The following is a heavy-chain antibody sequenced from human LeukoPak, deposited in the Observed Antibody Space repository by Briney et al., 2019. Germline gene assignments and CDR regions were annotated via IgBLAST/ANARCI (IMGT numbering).Heavy chain of an antibody. CDR3: TGRIAAAGSGGFDY. J-gene: IGHJ4*02. CDR1: GFTFSGSA. Sequence: GGSLRLSCAASGFTFSGSAMHWVRQASGKGLEWVGRIRSKANSYATAYAASAKGRFTISRDDSKNTAYLQMNSLKTEDTAVYYCTGRIAAAGSGGFDYWGQGTLVTVSS. D-gene: IGHD6-13*01. CDR2: IRSKANSYAT. V-gene: IGHV3-73*01.